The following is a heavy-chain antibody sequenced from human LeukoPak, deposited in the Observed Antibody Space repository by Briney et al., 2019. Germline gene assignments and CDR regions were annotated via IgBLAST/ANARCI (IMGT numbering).Heavy chain of an antibody. V-gene: IGHV1-8*01. CDR3: AAIMVVTAGVAFNI. J-gene: IGHJ3*02. CDR2: MSPNSDNR. CDR1: GYTFTSYD. Sequence: GASVKVSCKASGYTFTSYDINWVRQATGQGLELMGWMSPNSDNRGYEQNFQGRVTMTMDTSISTAYMELSSLRSEDTAVYYCAAIMVVTAGVAFNIWGQGTMVTVSS. D-gene: IGHD2-21*02.